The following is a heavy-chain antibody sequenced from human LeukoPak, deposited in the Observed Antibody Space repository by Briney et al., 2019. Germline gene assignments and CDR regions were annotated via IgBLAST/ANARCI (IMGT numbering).Heavy chain of an antibody. D-gene: IGHD3-9*01. CDR3: ARDRELRYFDWSHDAFDI. Sequence: GGSLRLSCAASGFTFSSYSMNWVRQAPGKGLEWVSYISSSSSTIYYADSVKGRFTISRDNAKNSLYLQMNSLRAEDTAVYYCARDRELRYFDWSHDAFDIWGQGTMVTVSS. CDR2: ISSSSSTI. J-gene: IGHJ3*02. CDR1: GFTFSSYS. V-gene: IGHV3-48*01.